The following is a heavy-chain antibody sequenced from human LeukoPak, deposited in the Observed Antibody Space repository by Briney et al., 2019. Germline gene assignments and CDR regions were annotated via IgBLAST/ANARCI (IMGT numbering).Heavy chain of an antibody. J-gene: IGHJ5*02. Sequence: ASVKVSCKASGYTFTSYYMHWVRQAPGQGLEWMGIINPSGGSTSYAQKFQGRVTMTRDTSTRTVYMELSSLRSEDTAVYECARVDCSGGSCYSGWFDPSGQGTLVTASS. V-gene: IGHV1-46*01. CDR2: INPSGGST. D-gene: IGHD2-15*01. CDR3: ARVDCSGGSCYSGWFDP. CDR1: GYTFTSYY.